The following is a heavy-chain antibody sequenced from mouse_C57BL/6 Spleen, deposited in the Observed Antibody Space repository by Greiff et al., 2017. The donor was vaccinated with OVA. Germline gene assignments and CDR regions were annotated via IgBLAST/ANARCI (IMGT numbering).Heavy chain of an antibody. Sequence: VQLQQSGPELVKPGASVKIPCKASGYTFTDYNMDWVKQSHGKSLEWIGDINPNNGGTIYNQKFKGKATLTVDKSSSTAYMELRSLTSEDTAVYYCARSDSSGYDFAYWGQGTLVTVSA. D-gene: IGHD3-2*02. CDR1: GYTFTDYN. CDR3: ARSDSSGYDFAY. J-gene: IGHJ3*01. V-gene: IGHV1-18*01. CDR2: INPNNGGT.